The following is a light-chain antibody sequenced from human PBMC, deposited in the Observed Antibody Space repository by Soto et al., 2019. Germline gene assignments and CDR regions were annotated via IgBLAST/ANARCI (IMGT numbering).Light chain of an antibody. V-gene: IGKV1-12*01. Sequence: DIPMTQLPSSMSASVGDRVTITCRASQGISRWLAWYHQKPGKAPNLLIYSASTLHSGVPSRFSGSGSGTDFTLTISSLQPEDFGTYYCQQANSFPLTFGHGTKVDMK. CDR1: QGISRW. J-gene: IGKJ3*01. CDR3: QQANSFPLT. CDR2: SAS.